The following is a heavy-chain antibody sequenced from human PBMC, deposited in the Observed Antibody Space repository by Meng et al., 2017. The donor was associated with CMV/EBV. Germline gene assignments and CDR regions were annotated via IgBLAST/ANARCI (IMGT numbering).Heavy chain of an antibody. D-gene: IGHD3-10*02. CDR1: GFTFSGYA. CDR2: ISSSDGAIK. V-gene: IGHV3-30-3*01. J-gene: IGHJ3*02. Sequence: GGSLRLSCVASGFTFSGYAMHWVRQAPGKGLDWVAVISSSDGAIKYYADSVKGRFTISRDNSKNTLYLQMNSLRAEDTAVYYCARAMLADAFDIWGQGTMVTVSS. CDR3: ARAMLADAFDI.